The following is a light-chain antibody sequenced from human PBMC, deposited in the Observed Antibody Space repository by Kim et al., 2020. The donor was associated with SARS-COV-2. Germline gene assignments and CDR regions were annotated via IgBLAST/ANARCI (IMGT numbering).Light chain of an antibody. V-gene: IGLV1-44*01. CDR3: AAWDDRLNGPGV. CDR2: SNS. Sequence: QSVLTKPPSASGTPGQRVTISCSGSTSNIGINSVNWYQQVPGTAPKLLIHSNSQRPSGVPDRFSASKSGTSASLAISGLQSEDEADYYCAAWDDRLNGPGVFGGGTQLTVL. CDR1: TSNIGINS. J-gene: IGLJ2*01.